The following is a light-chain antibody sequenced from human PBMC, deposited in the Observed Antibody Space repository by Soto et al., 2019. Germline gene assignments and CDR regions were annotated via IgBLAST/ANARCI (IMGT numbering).Light chain of an antibody. V-gene: IGKV1-39*01. J-gene: IGKJ1*01. CDR3: QQSYSSHWT. CDR1: QSISSY. CDR2: AAS. Sequence: DSHISRTPYSLSASVGDRVTITCRASQSISSYLEWYQQKPGKAPKLLIYAASSLQSGVPARFSGSGSGTDFTLTISRLQPEDFATYYCQQSYSSHWTFGQGSNMDIK.